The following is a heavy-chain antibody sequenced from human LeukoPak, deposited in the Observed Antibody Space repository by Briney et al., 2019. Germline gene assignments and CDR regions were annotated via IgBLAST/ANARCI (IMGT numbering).Heavy chain of an antibody. CDR3: ARDRLRYFDWLLGVPDY. D-gene: IGHD3-9*01. V-gene: IGHV1-2*02. CDR1: GYTFTGYY. Sequence: ASAKVSCKASGYTFTGYYMHWVRQAPGQGLEWMGWINPNSGGTNYAQKLQGRVTMTTDTSTSTAYMELRSLRSDDTAVYYCARDRLRYFDWLLGVPDYWGQGTLVTVSS. CDR2: INPNSGGT. J-gene: IGHJ4*02.